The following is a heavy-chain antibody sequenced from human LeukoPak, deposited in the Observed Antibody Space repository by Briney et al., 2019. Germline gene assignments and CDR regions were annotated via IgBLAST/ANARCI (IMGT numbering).Heavy chain of an antibody. CDR1: GFTVSSNH. CDR3: ARDGVNHYYDC. Sequence: GGSLRLSCAASGFTVSSNHMSWVRQAPGQGLEWVSVIYIGGTIYYADSVKGRFTISRDNSQNTVYLEMHSLRAEDTAVYYCARDGVNHYYDCWGQGTLVTVST. D-gene: IGHD1-14*01. CDR2: IYIGGTI. V-gene: IGHV3-66*01. J-gene: IGHJ4*02.